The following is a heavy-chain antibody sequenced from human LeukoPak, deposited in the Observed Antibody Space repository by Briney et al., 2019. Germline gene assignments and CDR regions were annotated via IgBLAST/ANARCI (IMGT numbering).Heavy chain of an antibody. V-gene: IGHV1-2*02. CDR3: ARDRPPEYFEPSYHYYGMDV. CDR1: GYTFTVYH. J-gene: IGHJ6*02. CDR2: INANNGDI. D-gene: IGHD3-9*01. Sequence: ASVNVSSTASGYTFTVYHIHWVRQTPGQGLEWMGWINANNGDINYAQKFHGRVTMTRDTSVTTAYMELTRLTSDDTAVYYCARDRPPEYFEPSYHYYGMDVWGQGTTVTVSS.